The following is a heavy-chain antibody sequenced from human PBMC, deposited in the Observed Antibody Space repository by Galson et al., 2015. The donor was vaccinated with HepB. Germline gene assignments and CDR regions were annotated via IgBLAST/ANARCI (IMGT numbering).Heavy chain of an antibody. J-gene: IGHJ4*02. CDR1: GGTFSSYA. CDR2: IIPIFGTA. D-gene: IGHD5-12*01. CDR3: ARDLVVGGYSGYDPPPYYFDY. V-gene: IGHV1-69*06. Sequence: CKASGGTFSSYAISWVRQAPGQGLEWMGGIIPIFGTANYAQKFQGRVTITADKSTSTAYMELSSLRSEDTAVYYCARDLVVGGYSGYDPPPYYFDYWGQGTLVTVSS.